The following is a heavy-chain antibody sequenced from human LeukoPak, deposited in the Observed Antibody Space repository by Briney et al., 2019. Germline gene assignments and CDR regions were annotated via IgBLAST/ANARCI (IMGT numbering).Heavy chain of an antibody. Sequence: GGTLRLSCAASGFTFSSYGMSWVRQAPGKGLEWVSAISGSGGSIYYADSVKGRFTISRDNSKNTLYLQMNSLRAEDTAVYYCATRDLWFGALDYWGQGTLVTVSS. V-gene: IGHV3-23*01. CDR2: ISGSGGSI. CDR3: ATRDLWFGALDY. J-gene: IGHJ4*02. CDR1: GFTFSSYG. D-gene: IGHD3-10*01.